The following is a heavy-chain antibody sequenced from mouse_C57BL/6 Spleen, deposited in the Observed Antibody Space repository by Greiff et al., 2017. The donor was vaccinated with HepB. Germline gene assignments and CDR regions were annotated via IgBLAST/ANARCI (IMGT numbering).Heavy chain of an antibody. Sequence: EVMLVESGPELVKPGASVKIPCKASGYTFTDYNMDWVKQSHGKSLEWIGDINPNNGGTIYNQKFKGKATLTVDKSSSTAYMELRSLTSEDTAVYYCARSEYYLHYFDYWGQGTTLTVSS. V-gene: IGHV1-18*01. CDR3: ARSEYYLHYFDY. CDR1: GYTFTDYN. CDR2: INPNNGGT. D-gene: IGHD1-1*02. J-gene: IGHJ2*01.